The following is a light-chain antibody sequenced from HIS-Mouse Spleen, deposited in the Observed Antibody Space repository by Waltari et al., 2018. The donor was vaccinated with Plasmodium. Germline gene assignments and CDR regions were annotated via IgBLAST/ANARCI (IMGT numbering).Light chain of an antibody. J-gene: IGKJ1*01. Sequence: DIQMTQSPSTLSASVDDRVTITCRASQSIRSWLAWYQQKPGKAPTLLIYKASSLESGVPSRFSGSGSGTEFTLTISSLQPDDFATYYCQQYNSYWTFGQGTKVEIK. V-gene: IGKV1-5*03. CDR1: QSIRSW. CDR2: KAS. CDR3: QQYNSYWT.